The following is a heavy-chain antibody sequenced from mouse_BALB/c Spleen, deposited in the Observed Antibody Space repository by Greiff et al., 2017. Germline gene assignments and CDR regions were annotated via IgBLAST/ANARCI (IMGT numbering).Heavy chain of an antibody. CDR2: IYPYNGGT. D-gene: IGHD1-1*01. J-gene: IGHJ1*01. V-gene: IGHV1S29*02. CDR1: GYTFTDYN. CDR3: ARRGYYGSSYGDWYFDV. Sequence: QLQQSGPELVKPGASVKISCKASGYTFTDYNMHWVKQSHGKSLEWIGYIYPYNGGTGYNQKFKSKATLTVDNSSSTAYMELRSLTSEDSAVYYCARRGYYGSSYGDWYFDVWGAGTTVTVSS.